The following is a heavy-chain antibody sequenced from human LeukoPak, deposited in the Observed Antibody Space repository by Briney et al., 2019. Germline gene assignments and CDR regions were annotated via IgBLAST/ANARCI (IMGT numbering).Heavy chain of an antibody. CDR1: GFTFTNAW. D-gene: IGHD3-22*01. Sequence: GGSLRLSCAASGFTFTNAWMNWVRQAPGKGLEWVGRIKRKTDGGTTDYAAPVKGRFTISRDDSKNTLFLQMNSLKTEDTAMYYCATASRGYVDYWGQGTLVTVSS. J-gene: IGHJ4*02. CDR2: IKRKTDGGTT. V-gene: IGHV3-15*07. CDR3: ATASRGYVDY.